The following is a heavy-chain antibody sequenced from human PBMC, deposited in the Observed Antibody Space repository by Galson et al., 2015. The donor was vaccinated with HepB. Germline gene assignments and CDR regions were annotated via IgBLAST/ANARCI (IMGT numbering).Heavy chain of an antibody. CDR3: ARDHRYYYGSGSYYQD. Sequence: SVKVSCKASGYTFTSYGISWVRQAPGQGLEWMGWISAYNGNTNYAQKLQGRVTMTTDTSTSTAYMELRSLRSDDTAVYYCARDHRYYYGSGSYYQDWGQGALVTVYS. V-gene: IGHV1-18*01. CDR1: GYTFTSYG. D-gene: IGHD3-10*01. CDR2: ISAYNGNT. J-gene: IGHJ4*02.